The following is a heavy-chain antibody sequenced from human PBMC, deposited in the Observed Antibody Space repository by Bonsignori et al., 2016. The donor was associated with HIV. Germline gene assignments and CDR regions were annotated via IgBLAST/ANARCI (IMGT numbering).Heavy chain of an antibody. Sequence: QVQLVQSGAEVKKPGASVKVSCKASGYTFTNYFVHWVRQAPGQGLQWMGIIKLSGATTTYAQNFQDRVTITXDTSTGTVYMELSSLRSEDTAMYYCAREYPHTFSTLYLLGVQG. CDR2: IKLSGATT. CDR1: GYTFTNYF. D-gene: IGHD3-3*02. CDR3: AREYPHTFSTLYLL. J-gene: IGHJ4*02. V-gene: IGHV1-46*01.